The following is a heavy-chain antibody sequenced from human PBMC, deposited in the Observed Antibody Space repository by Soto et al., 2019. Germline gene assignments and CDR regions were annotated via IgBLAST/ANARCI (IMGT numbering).Heavy chain of an antibody. CDR3: AKARVRIVGANSFDY. CDR2: ISDDGDKR. CDR1: GFTFSKYG. D-gene: IGHD1-26*01. Sequence: GGSLRLSCVGSGFTFSKYGMHWVRQAPGKGLEWVALISDDGDKRYYADCVRGRLIISRDNSKDTLYLQMNSLGPDDTAVYFCAKARVRIVGANSFDYWGQGTPVTVSS. J-gene: IGHJ4*02. V-gene: IGHV3-30*18.